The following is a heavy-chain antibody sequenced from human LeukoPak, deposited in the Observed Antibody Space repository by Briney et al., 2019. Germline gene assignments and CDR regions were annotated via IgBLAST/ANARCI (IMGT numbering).Heavy chain of an antibody. CDR2: INWNGDST. J-gene: IGHJ3*02. D-gene: IGHD3-9*01. CDR3: ATNVLRYFDWHYAFDI. CDR1: GFTFDDYG. Sequence: GGSLRLSCAASGFTFDDYGMSWVRQAPGKGLEWVSGINWNGDSTGYADSVKGRFTISRDNSKNTLYLQMNSLRAEDTAVYYCATNVLRYFDWHYAFDIWGQGTMVTVSS. V-gene: IGHV3-20*04.